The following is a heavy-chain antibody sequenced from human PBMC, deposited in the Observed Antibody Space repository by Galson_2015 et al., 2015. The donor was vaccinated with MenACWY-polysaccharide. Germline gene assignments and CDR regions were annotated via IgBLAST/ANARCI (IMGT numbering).Heavy chain of an antibody. J-gene: IGHJ4*02. CDR2: MNPDSGNT. V-gene: IGHV1-8*01. Sequence: SVKVSCKASGYTFSSYDINWVRQATGQRLEWMGWMNPDSGNTGYAQKFQGRVTMTRNTSISTADMELSSLTSEDTAVYYCARGRRDTAVAAPAAVLLDYWGQGILVTVSS. CDR3: ARGRRDTAVAAPAAVLLDY. CDR1: GYTFSSYD. D-gene: IGHD6-19*01.